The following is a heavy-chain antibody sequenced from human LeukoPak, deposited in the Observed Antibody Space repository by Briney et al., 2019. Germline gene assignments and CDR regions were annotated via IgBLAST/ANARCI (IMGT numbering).Heavy chain of an antibody. CDR3: AKDLFRGYSYGSGEYFDY. V-gene: IGHV3-30*02. CDR2: IRYDGSNK. CDR1: GFTFSSYG. J-gene: IGHJ4*02. Sequence: GGSLRLSCAASGFTFSSYGMHWVRQAPGKGLEWVAFIRYDGSNKYYADSVKGRSTISRDNSKNTLYLQMNSLRAEDTAVYYCAKDLFRGYSYGSGEYFDYWGQGTLVTVSS. D-gene: IGHD5-18*01.